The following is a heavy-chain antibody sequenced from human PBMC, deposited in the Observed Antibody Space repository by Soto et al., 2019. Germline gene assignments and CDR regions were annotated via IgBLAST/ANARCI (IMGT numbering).Heavy chain of an antibody. CDR3: AGIYRGSPGGTLRY. CDR1: GGSISGGGYY. V-gene: IGHV4-31*03. J-gene: IGHJ4*02. CDR2: IYYSGST. D-gene: IGHD1-26*01. Sequence: SETLSLTCTVSGGSISGGGYYWSWIRQHPGKGLEWIGYIYYSGSTYYNPSLKSRVTISVDTSKNQFSLKLSSVTAADTAVYYCAGIYRGSPGGTLRYWGQGTLVTVSS.